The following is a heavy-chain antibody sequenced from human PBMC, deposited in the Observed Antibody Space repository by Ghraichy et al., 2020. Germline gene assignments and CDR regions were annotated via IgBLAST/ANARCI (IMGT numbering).Heavy chain of an antibody. CDR1: GGSFSGYY. D-gene: IGHD2-15*01. J-gene: IGHJ5*02. Sequence: SETLSLTCAVYGGSFSGYYWSWIRQPPGKGLEWIGEINHSGSTNYNPSLKSRVTISVDTSKNQFSLKLSSVTAADTAVYYCARGSLGYCSGGSCHRWFDPWGQGTLVTVSS. V-gene: IGHV4-34*01. CDR3: ARGSLGYCSGGSCHRWFDP. CDR2: INHSGST.